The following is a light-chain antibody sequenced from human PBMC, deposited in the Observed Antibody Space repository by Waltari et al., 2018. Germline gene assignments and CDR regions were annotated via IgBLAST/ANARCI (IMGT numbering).Light chain of an antibody. CDR3: YSSAMSAFVV. CDR2: EVT. CDR1: SSDIGRYNF. V-gene: IGLV2-23*02. J-gene: IGLJ3*02. Sequence: QSALTQPASVSGSPGQSITIPCTGTSSDIGRYNFAPWYQHHPGQAPKPILYEVTSGPSGVSDRFSGSKSGNTASLTISGLQAEDDADYYCYSSAMSAFVVFGGGTKLTVL.